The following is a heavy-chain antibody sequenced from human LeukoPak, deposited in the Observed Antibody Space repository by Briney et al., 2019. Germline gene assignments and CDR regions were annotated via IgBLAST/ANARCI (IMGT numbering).Heavy chain of an antibody. Sequence: ASVKVSCKASGYTFTSNYIHWVRQAPGQGLEWMGMIYPRDGSTSYAQKFQGRVTVTRDTSTSTVHMELSGLRSEDTAVYYCARDQEGFDCWGQGTLVTVSS. CDR1: GYTFTSNY. CDR3: ARDQEGFDC. J-gene: IGHJ4*02. CDR2: IYPRDGST. V-gene: IGHV1-46*01.